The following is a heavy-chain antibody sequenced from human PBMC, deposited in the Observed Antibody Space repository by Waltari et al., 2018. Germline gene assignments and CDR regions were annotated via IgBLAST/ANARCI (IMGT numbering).Heavy chain of an antibody. CDR3: VRTDTTGYYPY. V-gene: IGHV4-39*01. J-gene: IGHJ4*02. D-gene: IGHD3-22*01. CDR1: GGSIYSSNYY. Sequence: QLQLQQSGPGLVKPSETLSLTCTVSGGSIYSSNYYWGWIRQPPGKALEWIGGIYYSGTTYYNPSLKSRVTRSVDTSKNQFSLKLTSVTAADTAVYYCVRTDTTGYYPYWGQGTPVTVSS. CDR2: IYYSGTT.